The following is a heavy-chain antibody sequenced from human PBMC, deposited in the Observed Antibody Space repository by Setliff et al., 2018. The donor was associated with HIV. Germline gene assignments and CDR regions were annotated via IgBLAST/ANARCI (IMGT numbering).Heavy chain of an antibody. CDR1: GGSIGSSDYY. V-gene: IGHV4-39*07. CDR3: ARNSQKGIQPLLLAS. D-gene: IGHD1-1*01. CDR2: IFYTGRT. Sequence: SETLSLTCTVSGGSIGSSDYYWGWIRQPPGKGLEWIGSIFYTGRTTYNPSLRSRVTISLDTSKTQFSLSLTSVTAADPAVYYCARNSQKGIQPLLLASWGPGTLVTVSS. J-gene: IGHJ4*02.